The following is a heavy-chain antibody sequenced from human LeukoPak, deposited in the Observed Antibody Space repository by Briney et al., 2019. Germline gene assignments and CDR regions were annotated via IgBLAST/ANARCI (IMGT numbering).Heavy chain of an antibody. J-gene: IGHJ4*02. CDR3: ARDVPLGYCSSTSCYFVHPSLDY. Sequence: ASVKVSCKASGYTFTSYGISWVRQAPGQGLEWMGWISAYNGNTNYAQKLQGRVTMTTDTSTSSAYMELRSLRSDDTAVYYCARDVPLGYCSSTSCYFVHPSLDYWGQGTLVTVSS. V-gene: IGHV1-18*01. CDR1: GYTFTSYG. CDR2: ISAYNGNT. D-gene: IGHD2-2*01.